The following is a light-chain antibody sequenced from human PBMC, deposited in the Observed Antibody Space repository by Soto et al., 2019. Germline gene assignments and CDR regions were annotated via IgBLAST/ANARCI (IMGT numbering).Light chain of an antibody. CDR3: SSYTSSSTLVV. J-gene: IGLJ2*01. V-gene: IGLV2-14*01. CDR2: DVS. CDR1: SSDVGGYNY. Sequence: QSALTQPASVSGSPGQSITISCTGTSSDVGGYNYVSWYQQHPGKAPKLMIYDVSNRPSGVSNRFSGSKSGNTASLTISGLQAEDEADYYSSSYTSSSTLVVFGGGTKLNVL.